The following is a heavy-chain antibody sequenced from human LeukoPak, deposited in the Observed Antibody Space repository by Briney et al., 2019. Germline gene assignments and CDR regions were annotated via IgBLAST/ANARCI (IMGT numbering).Heavy chain of an antibody. D-gene: IGHD3-10*01. CDR2: IYTSGST. Sequence: SETLSLTCTVSGGSISSYYWSWIRQPAGKGLEWIGRIYTSGSTNYNPSLKSRVTMSVGTSKNQFSLKLSSVTAADTAVYYCARGGTLWFGELSSIYYYYMDVWGKGTTVTISS. V-gene: IGHV4-4*07. J-gene: IGHJ6*03. CDR1: GGSISSYY. CDR3: ARGGTLWFGELSSIYYYYMDV.